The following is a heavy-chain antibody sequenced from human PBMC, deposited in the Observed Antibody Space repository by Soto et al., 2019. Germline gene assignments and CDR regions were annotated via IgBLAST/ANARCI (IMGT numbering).Heavy chain of an antibody. V-gene: IGHV3-30-3*01. J-gene: IGHJ4*02. CDR1: GFTFSSYA. CDR3: RLSVSGWYRFLDY. Sequence: GGSLRLSCAASGFTFSSYAMHWVRQAPGKGLEWVAVISYDGSNKYYADSVKGRFTISRDNSKNTLYLQMDSLRAEDTAVYYCRLSVSGWYRFLDYWGQGTLVTVSS. CDR2: ISYDGSNK. D-gene: IGHD6-19*01.